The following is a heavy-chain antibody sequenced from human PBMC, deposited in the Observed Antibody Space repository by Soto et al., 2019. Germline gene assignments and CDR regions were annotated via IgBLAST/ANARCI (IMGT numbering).Heavy chain of an antibody. Sequence: LRLSCAASGFTFSSYAMHWVRQAPGKGLEWVAVISYDGSNKYYADSVKGRFTISRDNSKNTLYLQMNSLRAEDTAVYYCARDGPTVIRFLFGSYYYGMDVWGQGTTVTVSS. CDR3: ARDGPTVIRFLFGSYYYGMDV. D-gene: IGHD3-3*01. V-gene: IGHV3-30-3*01. CDR1: GFTFSSYA. J-gene: IGHJ6*02. CDR2: ISYDGSNK.